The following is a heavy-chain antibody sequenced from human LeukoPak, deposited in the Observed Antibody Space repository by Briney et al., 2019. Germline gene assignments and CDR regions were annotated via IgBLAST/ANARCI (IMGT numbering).Heavy chain of an antibody. CDR3: ATSDTVSTYNWFDP. D-gene: IGHD5/OR15-5a*01. CDR2: IRYSGSP. J-gene: IGHJ5*02. CDR1: GGSISSNTYF. Sequence: NPWETLSLTCNVSGGSISSNTYFWGWIRRPPGKGLEWIGSIRYSGSPYYNPSLKSRVTISVDTSKNQFSLNLRSLTAADTAVYYCATSDTVSTYNWFDPWGQGTLVTVS. V-gene: IGHV4-39*01.